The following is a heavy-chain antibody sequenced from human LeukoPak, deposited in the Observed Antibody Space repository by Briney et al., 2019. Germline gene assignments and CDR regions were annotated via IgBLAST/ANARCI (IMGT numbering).Heavy chain of an antibody. CDR2: ISRSGDTI. Sequence: GGSLRLSCAASGFTFSRYEMNWVRQAPGKGLEWVSYISRSGDTIYFADSVKGRFTISRDNAKNSLYLQMNSLRAEDTAVYYCAGEYYDILTGYSRGLVYWGQGTLVTVSS. CDR1: GFTFSRYE. V-gene: IGHV3-48*03. D-gene: IGHD3-9*01. J-gene: IGHJ4*02. CDR3: AGEYYDILTGYSRGLVY.